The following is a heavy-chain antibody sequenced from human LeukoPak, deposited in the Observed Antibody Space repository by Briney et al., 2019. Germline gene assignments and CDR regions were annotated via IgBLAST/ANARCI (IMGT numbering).Heavy chain of an antibody. CDR2: ISAYNGNT. CDR3: ARPHCDFWSGYPDY. D-gene: IGHD3-3*01. V-gene: IGHV1-18*01. Sequence: GASVKVSCKASGYTFTSYGISWVRQAPGQGLEWMGWISAYNGNTNYAQKLQGRVTMTTDTSTSTAYMELRSLRSDDTAVYYCARPHCDFWSGYPDYWGQGTLVTVSS. J-gene: IGHJ4*02. CDR1: GYTFTSYG.